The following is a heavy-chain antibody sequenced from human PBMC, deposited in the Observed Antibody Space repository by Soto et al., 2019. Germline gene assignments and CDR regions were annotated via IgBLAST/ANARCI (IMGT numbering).Heavy chain of an antibody. CDR1: GYTFTSYA. D-gene: IGHD3-3*01. J-gene: IGHJ5*02. V-gene: IGHV1-3*01. Sequence: ASVKVSCKASGYTFTSYAMHWVRQAPGQRLEWMGWINAGNGNTKYSQKFQGRVTITRDTSASTAYMELSSLRSEDTAVYYCARDRGIFGVVRTGWFDPWGQGTLVTAPQ. CDR3: ARDRGIFGVVRTGWFDP. CDR2: INAGNGNT.